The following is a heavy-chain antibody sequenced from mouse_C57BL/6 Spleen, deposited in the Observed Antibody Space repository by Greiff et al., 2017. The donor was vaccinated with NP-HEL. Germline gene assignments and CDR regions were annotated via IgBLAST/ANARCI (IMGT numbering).Heavy chain of an antibody. Sequence: QVHVKQSGAELVKPGASVKLSCKASGYTFTEYTIHWVKQRSGQGLEWIGWFYPGSGSIKYNEKFKDKATLTADKSSSTVYMELSRLTSEDSAVYFCARHEGYGSSFDYWGQGTTLTVSS. CDR1: GYTFTEYT. CDR2: FYPGSGSI. J-gene: IGHJ2*01. D-gene: IGHD1-1*01. CDR3: ARHEGYGSSFDY. V-gene: IGHV1-62-2*01.